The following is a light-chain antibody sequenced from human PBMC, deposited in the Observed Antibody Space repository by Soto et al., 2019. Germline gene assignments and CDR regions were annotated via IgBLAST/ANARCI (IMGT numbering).Light chain of an antibody. Sequence: DIELTQLPSVLSASVGDRSTSTCRASQGISSYLAWYQQKPGKAPKLLIYAASTLQSGVPSRFSGSGSGTEFTLTISSLQPEDFATYYCQLLNSYPITFGQGTRLEI. J-gene: IGKJ5*01. V-gene: IGKV1-9*01. CDR1: QGISSY. CDR2: AAS. CDR3: QLLNSYPIT.